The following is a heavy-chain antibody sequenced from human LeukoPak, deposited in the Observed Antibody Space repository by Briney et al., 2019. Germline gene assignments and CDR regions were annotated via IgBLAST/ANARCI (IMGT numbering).Heavy chain of an antibody. Sequence: GGSLRLSCAASGFTVSSNYMSWVRQAPGKGLEWVSVIYSGGSTYYADSVKGRFTISRDNSKNTLYLQMNSLRAEDTAVYYCAKDISSGPPDAFDIWGQGTMVTVSS. CDR2: IYSGGST. D-gene: IGHD3-22*01. CDR3: AKDISSGPPDAFDI. V-gene: IGHV3-66*01. J-gene: IGHJ3*02. CDR1: GFTVSSNY.